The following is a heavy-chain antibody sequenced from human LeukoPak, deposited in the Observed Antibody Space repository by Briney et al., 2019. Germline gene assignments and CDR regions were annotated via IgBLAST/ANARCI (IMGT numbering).Heavy chain of an antibody. CDR1: GDSISSGRNY. J-gene: IGHJ3*02. V-gene: IGHV4-39*07. CDR2: IYSSGNT. Sequence: SETLSLTCSVSGDSISSGRNYWGWIRQSPGKGLEWIASIYSSGNTHSNPSLKSRVSISVDTSKNQFSLKLSSVTAADTAVYYCARVMISRPDAFDIWGQGTMVTVSS. CDR3: ARVMISRPDAFDI. D-gene: IGHD3-16*01.